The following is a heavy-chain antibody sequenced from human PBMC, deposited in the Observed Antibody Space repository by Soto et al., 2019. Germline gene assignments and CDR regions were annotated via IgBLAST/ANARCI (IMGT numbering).Heavy chain of an antibody. CDR1: GFSFSSYG. Sequence: QRQLVDSGGGVVQPGRSLRLSCEASGFSFSSYGMHWVRQAPGKGLEWVAVISDDGTFKDYADSVKGRFTISRDNSSNTLFLQMNSLGPNDTAVYYCAKDYGPKAPYPYSNTHTDFWGLGPRVTVSS. CDR2: ISDDGTFK. J-gene: IGHJ4*02. CDR3: AKDYGPKAPYPYSNTHTDF. D-gene: IGHD6-13*01. V-gene: IGHV3-30*18.